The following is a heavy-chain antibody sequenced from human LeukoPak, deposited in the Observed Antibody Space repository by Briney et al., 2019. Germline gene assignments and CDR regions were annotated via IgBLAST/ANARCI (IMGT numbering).Heavy chain of an antibody. Sequence: SETLSLTCSVSGGSITNHDRAWIRQPPGKGLEWIGYVSGTGSGSTHYSPSLESRVTISVDTSKNQFSLKLDSVIAADTAVYYCATGPWELDFWGQGILVTVSS. CDR3: ATGPWELDF. CDR1: GGSITNHD. J-gene: IGHJ4*02. D-gene: IGHD1-26*01. V-gene: IGHV4-59*08. CDR2: VSGTGSGST.